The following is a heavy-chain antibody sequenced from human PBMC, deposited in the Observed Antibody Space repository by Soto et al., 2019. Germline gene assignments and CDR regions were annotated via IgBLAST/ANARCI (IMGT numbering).Heavy chain of an antibody. D-gene: IGHD6-13*01. Sequence: QIRLVQSGGEVRTPGASVKVSCQASGYTFSSYGITWVRQDHGKGLEWLGWINPSSGETNYAQKFQGRVTVTTDTSKTTGYIELRNLTFDGAAVYYCARDWYPRFDPCGQGTLVTVSS. CDR1: GYTFSSYG. V-gene: IGHV1-18*01. CDR2: INPSSGET. J-gene: IGHJ5*02. CDR3: ARDWYPRFDP.